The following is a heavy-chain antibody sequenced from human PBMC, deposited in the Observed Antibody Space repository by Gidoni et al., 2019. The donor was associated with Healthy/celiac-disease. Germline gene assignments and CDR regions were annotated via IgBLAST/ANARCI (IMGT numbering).Heavy chain of an antibody. CDR1: GFTLSTYA. CDR3: ARDLSYACDY. V-gene: IGHV3-30-3*01. Sequence: QVQLVESGGGVVQPGRSLRLSCAASGFTLSTYAMIWVRQAPGKGLEWVAMISYDGSNTYYADSVKGRFTISRDNSKNALYLQMNSRRAEDTALYYCARDLSYACDYWGQGTLVTVSS. J-gene: IGHJ4*02. CDR2: ISYDGSNT. D-gene: IGHD2-2*01.